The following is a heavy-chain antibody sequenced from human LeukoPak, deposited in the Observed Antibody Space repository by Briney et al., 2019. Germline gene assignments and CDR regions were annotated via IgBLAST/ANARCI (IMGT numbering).Heavy chain of an antibody. CDR2: INTDGSST. D-gene: IGHD4-17*01. CDR3: AKSLTMTTRIHSIDL. J-gene: IGHJ4*02. CDR1: GFTFSSYW. Sequence: GGSLRLSCAASGFTFSSYWMHWVRQAPGKGLVWVSRINTDGSSTSYADSVKGRFTISRDNAKNSLYLQMNSLRAEDTAVYYCAKSLTMTTRIHSIDLRGQGTLVTVSS. V-gene: IGHV3-74*01.